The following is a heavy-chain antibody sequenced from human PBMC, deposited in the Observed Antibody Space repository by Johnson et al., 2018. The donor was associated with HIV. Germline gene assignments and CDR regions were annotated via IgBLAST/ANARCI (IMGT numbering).Heavy chain of an antibody. V-gene: IGHV3-30*04. D-gene: IGHD6-6*01. Sequence: QVKLVESGGGVVQPGRSLRLSCAASRFTFSSYAMHWVRQAPGKGLEWVAVISYDGSNKYYADSVKGRFTISRDNSKNTLYLQMNSLRAEDTAVYYCARVLGSSRRGAFDIWGQGTMVTVSS. CDR3: ARVLGSSRRGAFDI. CDR2: ISYDGSNK. J-gene: IGHJ3*02. CDR1: RFTFSSYA.